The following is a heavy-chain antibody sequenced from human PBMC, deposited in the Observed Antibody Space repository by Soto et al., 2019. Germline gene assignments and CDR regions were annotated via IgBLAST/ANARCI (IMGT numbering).Heavy chain of an antibody. CDR1: GYTFTSYY. Sequence: ASVKVSCKASGYTFTSYYMNWVRQAPGQGLVWMGIIDPGGGSTDYAQKFQGRITMTRDTSTSTVYMELSSLRSDDTAMYYCARRLAVAGHEYFQHWGQGTLVTVSS. CDR2: IDPGGGST. CDR3: ARRLAVAGHEYFQH. V-gene: IGHV1-46*03. J-gene: IGHJ1*01. D-gene: IGHD6-19*01.